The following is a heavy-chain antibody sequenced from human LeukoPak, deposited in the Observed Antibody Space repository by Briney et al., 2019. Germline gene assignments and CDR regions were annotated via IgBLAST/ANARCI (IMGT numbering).Heavy chain of an antibody. CDR1: GYTFTGYY. J-gene: IGHJ2*01. Sequence: GASVKVSCKASGYTFTGYYMHWVRQAPGQGLEWMGWINPNSGGTNYAQKFQGRVTMTRDTSISTAYMELSRLRSDDTAVYYCARDLAVTTSDWYFDLWGRGTLVTVSS. V-gene: IGHV1-2*02. CDR2: INPNSGGT. D-gene: IGHD4-17*01. CDR3: ARDLAVTTSDWYFDL.